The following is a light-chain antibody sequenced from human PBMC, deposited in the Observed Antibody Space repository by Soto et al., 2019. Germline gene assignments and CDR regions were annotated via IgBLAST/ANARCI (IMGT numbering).Light chain of an antibody. Sequence: QSVLTQPPSVSGAPGQRVTISCTGSSSNIGAGYAVHWYQQLPGTAPKLLIYGNTIRPSGVPDRFSGSRSGTSASLAITGLQAEDEDDYHCQSHDNSLSGFYVFGTGTKLTVL. J-gene: IGLJ1*01. CDR1: SSNIGAGYA. CDR3: QSHDNSLSGFYV. CDR2: GNT. V-gene: IGLV1-40*01.